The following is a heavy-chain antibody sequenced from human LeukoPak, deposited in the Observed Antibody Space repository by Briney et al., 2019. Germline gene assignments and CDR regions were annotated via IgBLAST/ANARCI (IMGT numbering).Heavy chain of an antibody. CDR3: ARDVYGSDI. J-gene: IGHJ3*02. CDR2: IKQDSSEK. Sequence: GGSLRLSCAASGFTFNTYWMSWVRQAPGRGLEWVANIKQDSSEKNYVDSVKGRFTISKDDANNSLFLQMNSLRAEDTAIYYCARDVYGSDIGGKGTMVIVSS. D-gene: IGHD3-10*01. V-gene: IGHV3-7*01. CDR1: GFTFNTYW.